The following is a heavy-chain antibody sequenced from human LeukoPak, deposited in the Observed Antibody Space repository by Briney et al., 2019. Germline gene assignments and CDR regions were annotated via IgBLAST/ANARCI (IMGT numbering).Heavy chain of an antibody. D-gene: IGHD4-17*01. Sequence: SETLSLTCAVYGGSFSGYYWSWNRQPPGKGLEWIGEINHSGSTNYNPSLKSRVTISVDTSKNQFSLKLSSVTAADTAVYYCARGLARTTVTTPTYNWFDPWGQGTLVTVSS. J-gene: IGHJ5*02. CDR2: INHSGST. CDR3: ARGLARTTVTTPTYNWFDP. V-gene: IGHV4-34*01. CDR1: GGSFSGYY.